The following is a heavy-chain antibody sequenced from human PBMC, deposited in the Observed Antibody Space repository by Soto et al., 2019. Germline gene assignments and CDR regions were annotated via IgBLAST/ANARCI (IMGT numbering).Heavy chain of an antibody. D-gene: IGHD3-22*01. CDR2: FIPIFRTL. V-gene: IGHV1-69*01. J-gene: IGHJ3*01. Sequence: QVQLIQSEAEVKKPGSSVRVSCTASGGIFGSHGFSWVRQAPGQRLEWVGGFIPIFRTLTYTEKFQARVRIAADESTNTVYLHLSSLTSEDTAVYYCVRDRRIYYSDPHDEFVASDYEVWGQGPMVSVSS. CDR1: GGIFGSHG. CDR3: VRDRRIYYSDPHDEFVASDYEV.